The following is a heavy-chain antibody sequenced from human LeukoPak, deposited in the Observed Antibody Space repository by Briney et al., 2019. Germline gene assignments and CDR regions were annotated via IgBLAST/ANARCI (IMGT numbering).Heavy chain of an antibody. CDR2: ISYDGSSK. Sequence: GGSLRLSCAASGFTFSSYGMHWVRQAPGKGLQWVAVISYDGSSKYYADSVKGRFTISRDNSKNTLYLQMNSLRAEETAVYYCAKEYSSGLIEYWGQGTLVTVSS. CDR1: GFTFSSYG. V-gene: IGHV3-30*18. CDR3: AKEYSSGLIEY. D-gene: IGHD6-19*01. J-gene: IGHJ4*02.